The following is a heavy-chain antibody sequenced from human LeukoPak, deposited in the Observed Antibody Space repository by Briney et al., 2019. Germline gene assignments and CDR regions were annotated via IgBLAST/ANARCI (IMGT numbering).Heavy chain of an antibody. D-gene: IGHD2-2*01. CDR1: GGTFSSYA. CDR2: IIPIFGTA. Sequence: SVKVSCKASGGTFSSYAISWLRQAPGQGLEWMGGIIPIFGTANYAQKFQGRVTITADKSTSTAYMELSSLRSEDTAVYYCARDLGGPATNWFDPWGQGTLVTVSS. CDR3: ARDLGGPATNWFDP. J-gene: IGHJ5*02. V-gene: IGHV1-69*06.